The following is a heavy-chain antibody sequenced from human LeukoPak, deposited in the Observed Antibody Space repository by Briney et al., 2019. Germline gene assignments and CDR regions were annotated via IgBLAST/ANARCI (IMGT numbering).Heavy chain of an antibody. J-gene: IGHJ6*03. Sequence: GGSLRLSCAASGFTFSSYSMNWVRQAPGEGLEWVASISSISMYIYYADSVKGRFTISRDNAKNSLYLQMNSPRVEDTAIYYCARDPRFHLQQSSYYYYMDVWGKGTTVTVSS. CDR3: ARDPRFHLQQSSYYYYMDV. D-gene: IGHD4-11*01. V-gene: IGHV3-21*01. CDR2: ISSISMYI. CDR1: GFTFSSYS.